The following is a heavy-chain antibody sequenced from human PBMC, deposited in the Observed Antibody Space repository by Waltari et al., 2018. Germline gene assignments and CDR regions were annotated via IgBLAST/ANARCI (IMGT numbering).Heavy chain of an antibody. Sequence: QVQLVESGGGVVQPGRSLRLSCAASGFTFSSYGKHWVRQAPGKGLEGVAVIWYDGSNKYYADSVKGRFTISRDNSKNTLYLQMNSLRAEDTAVYYCAKEGPYYYDSRGAFDIWGQGTMVTVSS. J-gene: IGHJ3*02. CDR2: IWYDGSNK. CDR3: AKEGPYYYDSRGAFDI. CDR1: GFTFSSYG. V-gene: IGHV3-33*06. D-gene: IGHD3-22*01.